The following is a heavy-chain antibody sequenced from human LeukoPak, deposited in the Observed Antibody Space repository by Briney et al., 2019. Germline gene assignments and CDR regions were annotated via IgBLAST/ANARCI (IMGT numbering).Heavy chain of an antibody. J-gene: IGHJ5*02. CDR3: ARLLTYYYDSSGSAYNWFDP. Sequence: GESLKISCKGSGYSFTSYWIGWARQMPGKGLEWMGIIYPGDSDTRYSPSFQGQVTISADKSISTAYLQWSSLKASDTAMYYCARLLTYYYDSSGSAYNWFDPWGQGTLVTVSS. D-gene: IGHD3-22*01. V-gene: IGHV5-51*01. CDR1: GYSFTSYW. CDR2: IYPGDSDT.